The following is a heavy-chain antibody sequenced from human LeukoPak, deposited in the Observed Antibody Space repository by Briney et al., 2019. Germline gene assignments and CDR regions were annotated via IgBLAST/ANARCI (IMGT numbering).Heavy chain of an antibody. V-gene: IGHV4-61*02. CDR2: IYTSGST. Sequence: PSETLSLTCTVSGGSISSGSYYWSWIRQPAGKGLEWIGRIYTSGSTNYNPSLKSRVTISVDTSKNQFSLKLSSVTAADTAVYYCARHMVRGAHFDYWGQGTLVTVSS. J-gene: IGHJ4*02. D-gene: IGHD3-10*01. CDR1: GGSISSGSYY. CDR3: ARHMVRGAHFDY.